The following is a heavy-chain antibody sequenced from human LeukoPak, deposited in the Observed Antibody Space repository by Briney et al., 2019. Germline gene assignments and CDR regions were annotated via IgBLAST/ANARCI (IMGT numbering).Heavy chain of an antibody. CDR2: ISAYNGNT. J-gene: IGHJ4*02. CDR1: GYTLTELS. D-gene: IGHD3-16*02. Sequence: ASVKVSCKVSGYTLTELSMHWVRQAPGQGLEWMGWISAYNGNTNYAQKLQGRVTMTTDTSTSTAYMELRSLRSDDTAVYYCARVLLITFGGVIAEKQNFDYWGQGTLVTVSS. V-gene: IGHV1-18*01. CDR3: ARVLLITFGGVIAEKQNFDY.